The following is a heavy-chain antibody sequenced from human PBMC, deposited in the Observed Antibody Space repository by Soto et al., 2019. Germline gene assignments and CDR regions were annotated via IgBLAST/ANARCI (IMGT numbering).Heavy chain of an antibody. Sequence: ASVKVSCKASGGTFSSYAISWVRQAPGKGLEWMGGFDPEDGETIYAQKFQGRVTMTEDTSTDTAYMELSSLRSEDTAVYYCATDHMAEDAFDIWGQGTMVTVSS. CDR2: FDPEDGET. CDR3: ATDHMAEDAFDI. J-gene: IGHJ3*02. CDR1: GGTFSSYA. V-gene: IGHV1-24*01.